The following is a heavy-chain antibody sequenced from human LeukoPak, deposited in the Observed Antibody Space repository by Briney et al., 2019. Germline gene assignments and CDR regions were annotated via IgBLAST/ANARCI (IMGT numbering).Heavy chain of an antibody. D-gene: IGHD3-10*01. V-gene: IGHV3-23*01. CDR1: GFTFSSYA. J-gene: IGHJ4*02. CDR3: AKVGEGLLWFGELFLPYFDY. Sequence: GGSLRLSCAASGFTFSSYAMSWVRQAPGKGLDWVSAISGSGGSTYYADSVKGRFTTSRDNSKNTLSLKMKSLRAEDTAVYYCAKVGEGLLWFGELFLPYFDYWGQGTLVTVSS. CDR2: ISGSGGST.